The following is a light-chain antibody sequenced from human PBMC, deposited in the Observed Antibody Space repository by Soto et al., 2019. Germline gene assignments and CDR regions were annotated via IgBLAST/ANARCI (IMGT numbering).Light chain of an antibody. CDR2: AVS. CDR3: SSYTSSPTPYV. CDR1: SSDVGGYNY. Sequence: QSALTQPASVSGSPGQSITISCTGTSSDVGGYNYVSWFQQRPGKAPKLMIYAVSNRPSGVSNRFSGSKSGNTASLTISGLQAEDEADYYCSSYTSSPTPYVFGTGTKLTVL. J-gene: IGLJ1*01. V-gene: IGLV2-14*01.